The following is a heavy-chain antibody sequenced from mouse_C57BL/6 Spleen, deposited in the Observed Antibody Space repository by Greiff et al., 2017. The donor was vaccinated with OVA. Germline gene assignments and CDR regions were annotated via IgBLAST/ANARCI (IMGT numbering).Heavy chain of an antibody. D-gene: IGHD1-1*01. CDR1: GYSITSGYY. CDR2: ISYDGSN. Sequence: ESGPGLVKPSQSLSLTCSVTGYSITSGYYWNWIRQFPGNKLEWMGYISYDGSNNYNQSLKNRITITRDTSKNQFFLTLNFVTTEDTANFYCASKCNGSSWGFAYWGQGTLVTVSA. CDR3: ASKCNGSSWGFAY. V-gene: IGHV3-6*01. J-gene: IGHJ3*01.